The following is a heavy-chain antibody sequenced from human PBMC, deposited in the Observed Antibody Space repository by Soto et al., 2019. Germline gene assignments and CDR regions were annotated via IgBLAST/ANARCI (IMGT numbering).Heavy chain of an antibody. V-gene: IGHV1-8*01. CDR3: ARGGAEATFYYYYGMDV. J-gene: IGHJ6*02. CDR1: GHTFTSYD. D-gene: IGHD1-26*01. CDR2: MNPKSGNT. Sequence: QVQLVQSGAEVKKPGASVKVSCKASGHTFTSYDINWVRQATGQGLEWMGWMNPKSGNTGYAQKFQGRVTMTRNTSISTVYMELSSLRSEDPAVYYCARGGAEATFYYYYGMDVWGQGTAVTVSS.